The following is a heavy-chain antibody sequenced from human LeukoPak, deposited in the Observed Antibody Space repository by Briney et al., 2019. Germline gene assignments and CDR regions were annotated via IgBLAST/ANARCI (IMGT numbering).Heavy chain of an antibody. Sequence: SETLSLTCAVYDGSSGCDWSWMRQPPGKGLEWIGEIHPSGITSFNPSLKSRASISADTSKNQFSLKLTSVTAADTALYYCSRGRDQSKTGDYWGQGTLVTVSS. D-gene: IGHD1-14*01. CDR2: IHPSGIT. CDR1: DGSSGCD. V-gene: IGHV4-34*01. J-gene: IGHJ4*02. CDR3: SRGRDQSKTGDY.